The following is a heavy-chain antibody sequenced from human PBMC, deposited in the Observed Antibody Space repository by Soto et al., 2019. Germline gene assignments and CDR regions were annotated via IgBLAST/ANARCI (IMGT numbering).Heavy chain of an antibody. D-gene: IGHD3-9*01. V-gene: IGHV3-30*04. CDR2: ISYDGRSK. CDR3: ARGAGDYDILTGYFDS. Sequence: GGSLRLSCAASGFTFSGYAMHWVRQAPGKGLEWVAVISYDGRSKNYADSVTGRFTISRDNSKSTVYLQIHSLRVDDTAVYYCARGAGDYDILTGYFDSWGQGTLVTVSS. CDR1: GFTFSGYA. J-gene: IGHJ4*02.